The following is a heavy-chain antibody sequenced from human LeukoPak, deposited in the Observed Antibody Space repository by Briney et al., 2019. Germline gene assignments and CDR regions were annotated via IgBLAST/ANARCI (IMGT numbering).Heavy chain of an antibody. CDR3: AREDDLSSDLDQ. CDR1: GFTFCKII. CDR2: IRFDGTNR. D-gene: IGHD3/OR15-3a*01. J-gene: IGHJ4*02. Sequence: PGGSLRLSCAPSGFTFCKIIMNSVGQAPGKGLEWVSFIRFDGTNRHYVDSVKGRFTISRDNPNNMLYLQMNSLKFDDTAVFYCAREDDLSSDLDQWGGRTLVIVSS. V-gene: IGHV3-30*02.